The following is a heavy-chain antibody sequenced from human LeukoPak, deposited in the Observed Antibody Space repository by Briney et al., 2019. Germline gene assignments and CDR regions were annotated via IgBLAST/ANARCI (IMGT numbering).Heavy chain of an antibody. D-gene: IGHD3-3*01. CDR3: ARDEGLTIFGVVNDAFDI. V-gene: IGHV3-7*01. Sequence: GGSLRLSCAASGFTFSSYWMSWVRQAPGKGLEWVANIKQDGSEKYYVDSVKGRFTISRDNAKNSLYLQVNSLRAEDTAVYYCARDEGLTIFGVVNDAFDIWGQGTMVTVSS. J-gene: IGHJ3*02. CDR2: IKQDGSEK. CDR1: GFTFSSYW.